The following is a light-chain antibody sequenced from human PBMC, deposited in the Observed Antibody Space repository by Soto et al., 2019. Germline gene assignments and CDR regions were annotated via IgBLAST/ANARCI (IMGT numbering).Light chain of an antibody. CDR3: QQYNNWPPDRT. CDR1: QSVSSN. J-gene: IGKJ1*01. CDR2: GAS. V-gene: IGKV3-15*01. Sequence: IVMTQSPATLSVSPGGRATLSCRASQSVSSNLAWYQQKPGQAPRLLIYGASTRATGIPARFSGSGSGTEFTLTISSLQSEDFAIYFCQQYNNWPPDRTFGQGTKVEIK.